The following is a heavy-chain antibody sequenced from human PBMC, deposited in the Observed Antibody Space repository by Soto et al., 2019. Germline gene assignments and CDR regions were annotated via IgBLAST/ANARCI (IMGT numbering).Heavy chain of an antibody. V-gene: IGHV4-31*03. CDR1: GGSLSSGGHF. Sequence: QVQLRESGPGLVKSSQTLSLTCSVSGGSLSSGGHFWSWIRQLPGKRLEWIGYIYYTGQTHFNPSLESRLSMSVDTSRDQFSLKLNSVTAADTAVYFCAQDHPLCSGYLCSYTWGQGILVTVSS. CDR2: IYYTGQT. J-gene: IGHJ5*02. D-gene: IGHD3-22*01. CDR3: AQDHPLCSGYLCSYT.